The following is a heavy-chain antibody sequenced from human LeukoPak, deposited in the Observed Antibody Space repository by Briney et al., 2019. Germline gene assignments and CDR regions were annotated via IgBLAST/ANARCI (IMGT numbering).Heavy chain of an antibody. V-gene: IGHV1-8*03. Sequence: ASVKVSCKASGYTFTGYDINWVRQATGQGLEWMGWMNPNSGNTDYAQKFQGRVAITRNTSISTAYMELSSLRSEDTAVYYCARGVEQLVDDAFDIWGQGTMVTVSS. CDR3: ARGVEQLVDDAFDI. D-gene: IGHD6-6*01. CDR1: GYTFTGYD. CDR2: MNPNSGNT. J-gene: IGHJ3*02.